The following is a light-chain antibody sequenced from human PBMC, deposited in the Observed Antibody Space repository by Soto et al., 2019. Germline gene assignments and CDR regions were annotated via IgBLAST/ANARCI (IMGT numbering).Light chain of an antibody. Sequence: QSVLTQPPSVSGAPGQRVTISCTGSRSNIGAGYDVHWYQQLPGTAPKLLIYGNNNRPSGVPDRFSGSKSGTSASLAITGLQAEDEADYYCQSHDTSLSGSVFGGGTKLTDL. CDR1: RSNIGAGYD. CDR3: QSHDTSLSGSV. J-gene: IGLJ2*01. V-gene: IGLV1-40*01. CDR2: GNN.